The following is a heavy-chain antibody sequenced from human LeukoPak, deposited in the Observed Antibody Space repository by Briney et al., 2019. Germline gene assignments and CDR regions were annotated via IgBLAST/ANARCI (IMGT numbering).Heavy chain of an antibody. CDR3: ARDRGAAAARWFDP. J-gene: IGHJ5*02. CDR1: GDSMTSTSHF. CDR2: IYYRGST. D-gene: IGHD6-13*01. Sequence: PSETLSLTCTVSGDSMTSTSHFWDWVRQPPGKGLEWLGSIYYRGSTYYKPSLKSRVTISVDTSKNQFSLKLSSVTAADTAVYYCARDRGAAAARWFDPWGQGTLVTVSS. V-gene: IGHV4-39*07.